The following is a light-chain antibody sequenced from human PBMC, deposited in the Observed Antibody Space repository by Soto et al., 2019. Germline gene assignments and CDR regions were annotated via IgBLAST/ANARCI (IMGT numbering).Light chain of an antibody. CDR3: SSYRSSTTFV. V-gene: IGLV2-14*01. CDR1: SSDVGAYNY. Sequence: QSVLTQPASVSVSPGQSITISCTGTSSDVGAYNYVSWYHQYPGKAPKVIIFEFRKRPSGVTNRFSGSKSGDTASLTISGLRAEDEADYYCSSYRSSTTFVFGTGTKLTVL. J-gene: IGLJ1*01. CDR2: EFR.